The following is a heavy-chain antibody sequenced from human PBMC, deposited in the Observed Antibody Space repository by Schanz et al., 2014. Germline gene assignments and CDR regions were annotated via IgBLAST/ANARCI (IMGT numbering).Heavy chain of an antibody. CDR2: INVYNGDT. J-gene: IGHJ3*02. CDR3: ERNIIATARAYDI. D-gene: IGHD6-13*01. CDR1: GYTFPSYG. Sequence: QVQLVQSGREVKKPGASVKVSCKASGYTFPSYGISWVRQAPGQGLEWMGWINVYNGDTKFAKTFQDRVTLTTDTTASTAYMELRSLRSDDTAVYYCERNIIATARAYDIWGQGTMVTVSS. V-gene: IGHV1-18*04.